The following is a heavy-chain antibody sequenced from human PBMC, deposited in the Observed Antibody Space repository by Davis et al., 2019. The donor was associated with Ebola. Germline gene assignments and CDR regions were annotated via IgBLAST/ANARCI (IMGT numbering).Heavy chain of an antibody. D-gene: IGHD3-16*02. J-gene: IGHJ4*02. Sequence: ASVKVSCKASGYTFTSYYMHWVRQAPGQGLEWMGWINPNSGGTNYAQKFQGWVTMTRDTSISTAYMELSRLRSDDTAVYYCARGDGIWGSYRYSVFDYWGQGTLVTVSS. CDR1: GYTFTSYY. V-gene: IGHV1-2*04. CDR3: ARGDGIWGSYRYSVFDY. CDR2: INPNSGGT.